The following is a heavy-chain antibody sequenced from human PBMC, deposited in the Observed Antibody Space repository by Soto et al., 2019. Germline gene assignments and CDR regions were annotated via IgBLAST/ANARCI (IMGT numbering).Heavy chain of an antibody. J-gene: IGHJ4*02. CDR2: ISAYNGNT. CDR3: AREGQPEDY. Sequence: QVQLVQSGAEVKKPGASVKISCKASGYTFTSYAISWVRQAPGQGLEWMGWISAYNGNTNYAQKVQGRVTMTTDTATRTADMALRSPRTEDTAVYYCAREGQPEDYWGQGNLGAVAS. D-gene: IGHD5-18*01. V-gene: IGHV1-18*01. CDR1: GYTFTSYA.